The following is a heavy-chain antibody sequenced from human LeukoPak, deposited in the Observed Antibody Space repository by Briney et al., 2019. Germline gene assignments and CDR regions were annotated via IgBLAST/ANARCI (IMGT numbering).Heavy chain of an antibody. J-gene: IGHJ4*02. CDR2: ISWNSGSI. CDR1: GFTFYDYA. D-gene: IGHD6-25*01. Sequence: SLRLSCAASGFTFYDYAMHWVRQAPGKGVEWVSGISWNSGSIGYADSVKGGFTISRDNAKNSLYLQMNSLRAEDMALYYCAKVASADGIDYWGQGTLVTVSS. V-gene: IGHV3-9*03. CDR3: AKVASADGIDY.